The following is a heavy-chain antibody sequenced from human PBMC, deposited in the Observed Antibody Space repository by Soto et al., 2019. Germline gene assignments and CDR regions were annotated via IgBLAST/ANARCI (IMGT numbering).Heavy chain of an antibody. J-gene: IGHJ4*02. CDR1: GFSLRDYY. Sequence: GGSLRLSCAASGFSLRDYYMTWIRQAPGKGLELLSYINPGGDVIKYADSVKGRFTISRDNAKNSLYLHMNNLRAEDTAVYYCTRDPRIADFWGQGTLVTVSS. CDR2: INPGGDVI. V-gene: IGHV3-11*01. CDR3: TRDPRIADF. D-gene: IGHD2-21*01.